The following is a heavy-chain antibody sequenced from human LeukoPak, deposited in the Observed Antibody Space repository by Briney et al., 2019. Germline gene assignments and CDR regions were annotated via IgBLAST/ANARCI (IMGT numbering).Heavy chain of an antibody. CDR1: GFTFSNYW. CDR2: INRDGSER. CDR3: ARRNAMDV. Sequence: GGSLRLSCAASGFTFSNYWMTWVRQAAGKGLEWVANINRDGSERYYVDSVKGRFTISRDDAKSSLYLQMNSLRAEDTAVYYCARRNAMDVWGQGTTVIVFS. J-gene: IGHJ6*02. V-gene: IGHV3-7*03.